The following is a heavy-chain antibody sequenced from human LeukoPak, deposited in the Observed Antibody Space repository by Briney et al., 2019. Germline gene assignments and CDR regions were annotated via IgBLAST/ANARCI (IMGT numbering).Heavy chain of an antibody. CDR2: ISWSSGTI. CDR3: AKSRGSYQGSFDY. CDR1: GFTFDDYA. Sequence: GGSLRLSCAASGFTFDDYAMHWVRQAPGKGLEWVSGISWSSGTIDYADSVKGRFTISRDNAKNSLYLQMNSLRAEDTAVYYCAKSRGSYQGSFDYWGQGTLVTVSS. J-gene: IGHJ4*02. V-gene: IGHV3-9*01. D-gene: IGHD1-26*01.